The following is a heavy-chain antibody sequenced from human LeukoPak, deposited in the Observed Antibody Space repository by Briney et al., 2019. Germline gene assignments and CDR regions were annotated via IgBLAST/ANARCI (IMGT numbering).Heavy chain of an antibody. D-gene: IGHD5-24*01. J-gene: IGHJ5*02. CDR3: ARDNSVRDEAWWFNP. V-gene: IGHV4-39*02. CDR2: FYYSGNT. CDR1: GGSISGSTYY. Sequence: SETLSLACSVSGGSISGSTYYWGWIRQPPGKGLEWVGTFYYSGNTYYNPSLKSRVTISVDTSKNQFSLRLSSVTAADTAVYYCARDNSVRDEAWWFNPWGQGTLVTVSS.